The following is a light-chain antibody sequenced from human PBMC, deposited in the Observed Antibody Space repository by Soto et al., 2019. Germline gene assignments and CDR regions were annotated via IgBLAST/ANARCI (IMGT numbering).Light chain of an antibody. CDR3: SSYAGSNKFV. CDR2: GVN. J-gene: IGLJ1*01. CDR1: SSDVGGYNY. Sequence: QSALTQPPSASGSPGQSVTIPCTGTSSDVGGYNYVSWYQQHPGKAPKLMIYGVNRRPAGVPDRFSGSKSGNTASLTVSGLQAEDEADYYCSSYAGSNKFVLGSGTKLTVL. V-gene: IGLV2-8*01.